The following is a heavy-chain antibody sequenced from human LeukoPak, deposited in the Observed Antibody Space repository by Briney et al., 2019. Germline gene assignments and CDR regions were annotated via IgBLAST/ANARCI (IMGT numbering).Heavy chain of an antibody. CDR1: GGSFSGYY. CDR2: INDSGST. Sequence: SETLSLTCAVYGGSFSGYYWSWIRQPPGKGLEWIGEINDSGSTNYNPSLKSRVTISVDKSKNQFSLKLTSVTAADTAVYYCARDDSSSSLDYWGQGTLVAVSA. D-gene: IGHD6-6*01. CDR3: ARDDSSSSLDY. V-gene: IGHV4-34*01. J-gene: IGHJ4*02.